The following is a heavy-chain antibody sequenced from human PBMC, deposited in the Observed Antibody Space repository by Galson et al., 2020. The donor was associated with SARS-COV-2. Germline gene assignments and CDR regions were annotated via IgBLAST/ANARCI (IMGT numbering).Heavy chain of an antibody. D-gene: IGHD1-1*01. CDR1: GDSISSFY. CDR2: VHYTGST. Sequence: SETLSLTCTVSGDSISSFYWSWIRQSPGKGLEWIGYVHYTGSTNYSPSLASRVTMSVDTSKSLFSLRLTSVTAADTAVYYCAGTTLNFDCWGQGTLVTVSP. CDR3: AGTTLNFDC. V-gene: IGHV4-59*08. J-gene: IGHJ4*02.